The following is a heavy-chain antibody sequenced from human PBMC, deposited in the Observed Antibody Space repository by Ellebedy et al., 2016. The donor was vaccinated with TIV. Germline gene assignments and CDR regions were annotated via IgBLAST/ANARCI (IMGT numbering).Heavy chain of an antibody. J-gene: IGHJ4*02. CDR1: GFAFSSSW. D-gene: IGHD4/OR15-4a*01. CDR3: ARDQHYGALDH. CDR2: MRYDGAEE. V-gene: IGHV3-7*01. Sequence: GESLKISCAASGFAFSSSWMSWVRQAPGKGLEWVALMRYDGAEEYYVDAVKGRFTISRDNAKTSVYLQMKSLRAEDTAVYYCARDQHYGALDHWGQGTLVTVSS.